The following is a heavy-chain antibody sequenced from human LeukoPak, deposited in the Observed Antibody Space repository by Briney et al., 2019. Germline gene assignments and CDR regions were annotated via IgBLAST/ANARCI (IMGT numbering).Heavy chain of an antibody. V-gene: IGHV3-74*01. J-gene: IGHJ4*02. Sequence: GGSLRLSCAASGFTFSSYWMHWVRQAPGKGLVWVSRINSDGSSTSHADSVKGRFTISRDNAKNTLYLQMNSLRAEDTAVYYCARDYYYDSSGYYFGYWGQGTLVTVSS. D-gene: IGHD3-22*01. CDR1: GFTFSSYW. CDR2: INSDGSST. CDR3: ARDYYYDSSGYYFGY.